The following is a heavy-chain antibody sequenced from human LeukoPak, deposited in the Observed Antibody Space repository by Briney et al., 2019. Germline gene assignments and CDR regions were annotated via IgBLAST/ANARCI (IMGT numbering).Heavy chain of an antibody. CDR2: IIPIFGTA. D-gene: IGHD6-13*01. J-gene: IGHJ3*02. Sequence: ASVKVSCKASGGTFSSYAISWVRQAPGQGLEWRGGIIPIFGTANYAQKFQGRVTITADESTSTAYMELSSLRSEDTAVYYCARVSSSWYSGAFDNWGQGTMVTVSS. V-gene: IGHV1-69*13. CDR1: GGTFSSYA. CDR3: ARVSSSWYSGAFDN.